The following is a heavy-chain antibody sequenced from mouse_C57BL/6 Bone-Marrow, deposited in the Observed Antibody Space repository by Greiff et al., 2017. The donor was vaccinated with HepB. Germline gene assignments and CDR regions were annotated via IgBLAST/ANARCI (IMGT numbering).Heavy chain of an antibody. CDR1: GYTFTDYE. V-gene: IGHV1-15*01. J-gene: IGHJ3*01. CDR3: TRKYEYQAWFAY. Sequence: QVQLQQSGAELVRPGASVTLSCKASGYTFTDYEMHWVKQTPVHGLEWIGAIDPETGGTAYNQKFKGKAILTADKSSSTAYMELRSLTSEDSAVYYCTRKYEYQAWFAYWGQGTLVTVSA. D-gene: IGHD5-1*01. CDR2: IDPETGGT.